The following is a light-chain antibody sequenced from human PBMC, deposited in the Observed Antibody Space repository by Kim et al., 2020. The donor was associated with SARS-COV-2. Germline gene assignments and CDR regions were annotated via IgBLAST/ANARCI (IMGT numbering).Light chain of an antibody. CDR1: QDISTF. J-gene: IGKJ4*01. V-gene: IGKV1-12*01. CDR3: QQSTTFPLT. CDR2: HAS. Sequence: ASVGDRVSITWRASQDISTFLAWYQQKPGKAPKLLIYHASTLERGVPLRFSGSGSGTEFTLSISSLQPEDIATYHCQQSTTFPLTFGGGTKVDIK.